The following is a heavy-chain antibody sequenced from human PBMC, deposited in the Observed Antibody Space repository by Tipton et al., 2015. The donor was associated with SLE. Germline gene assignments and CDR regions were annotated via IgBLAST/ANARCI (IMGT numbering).Heavy chain of an antibody. CDR1: GFTLSTYA. Sequence: SLRLSCAASGFTLSTYAMHWVRQAPGKGLEWVAVISFDGSNKYYADSVKGRFTISRDNSKNTVYLQMNNLRAEDTAVYYCAGYGGYSYWGQGTLVTVSS. CDR2: ISFDGSNK. V-gene: IGHV3-30*14. J-gene: IGHJ4*02. CDR3: AGYGGYSY. D-gene: IGHD5-12*01.